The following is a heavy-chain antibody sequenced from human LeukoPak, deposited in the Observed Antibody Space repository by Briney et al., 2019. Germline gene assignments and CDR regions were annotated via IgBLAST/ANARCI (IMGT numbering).Heavy chain of an antibody. CDR1: GGSLSSGSYY. Sequence: SETLSLTCNVSGGSLSSGSYYWSWIRQPAGEGLEWIGRIYTSGSTNYNPSLKSRVTISVDTSKNQSSLKLSSVTAADTAVYYCARDSSSGAFDIWGQGTMVTVSS. V-gene: IGHV4-61*02. CDR2: IYTSGST. CDR3: ARDSSSGAFDI. J-gene: IGHJ3*02. D-gene: IGHD6-6*01.